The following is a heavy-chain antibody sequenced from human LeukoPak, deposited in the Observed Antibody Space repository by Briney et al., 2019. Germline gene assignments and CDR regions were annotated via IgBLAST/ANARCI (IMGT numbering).Heavy chain of an antibody. D-gene: IGHD3-10*01. CDR2: TYYRSKWYN. CDR1: GDSVSSNSAA. V-gene: IGHV6-1*01. CDR3: ARYSSLLWFWEPKPANAFDI. Sequence: SQTLSLTCAISGDSVSSNSAAWNWIRQSPSRGLEWLGRTYYRSKWYNDYAVSVKSRITINPDTTKDQFSLQLNSVTPEDTAVYYCARYSSLLWFWEPKPANAFDIWGQGTMVTVSS. J-gene: IGHJ3*02.